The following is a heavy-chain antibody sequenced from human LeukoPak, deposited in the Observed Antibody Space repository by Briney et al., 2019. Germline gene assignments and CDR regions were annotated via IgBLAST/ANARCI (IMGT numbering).Heavy chain of an antibody. CDR1: GFTFSSYS. CDR3: ARSIAAAGPTEFDP. D-gene: IGHD6-13*01. V-gene: IGHV3-21*01. J-gene: IGHJ5*02. CDR2: ISSSSSYI. Sequence: GGSLRLSCAASGFTFSSYSMYWVRQAPGKGLEWVSSISSSSSYIYYADSVKGRFTISRDNAKNSLYLQMNSLRAEDTAVYYCARSIAAAGPTEFDPWGQGTLVTVSS.